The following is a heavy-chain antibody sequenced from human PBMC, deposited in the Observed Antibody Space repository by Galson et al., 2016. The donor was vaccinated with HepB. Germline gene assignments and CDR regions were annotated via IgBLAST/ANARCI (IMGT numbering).Heavy chain of an antibody. D-gene: IGHD3-22*01. CDR3: ARVQRDYYDSSGGRRGAFDI. Sequence: SETLSLTCIVSGDSINSYSWSWIRQPPGKGLEWIGYIYYSGSTKYNPSLQSRVTISVDTSKNQFSLKLSSVTAADTAVYYCARVQRDYYDSSGGRRGAFDIWGQGTMVTVSS. V-gene: IGHV4-59*01. J-gene: IGHJ3*02. CDR2: IYYSGST. CDR1: GDSINSYS.